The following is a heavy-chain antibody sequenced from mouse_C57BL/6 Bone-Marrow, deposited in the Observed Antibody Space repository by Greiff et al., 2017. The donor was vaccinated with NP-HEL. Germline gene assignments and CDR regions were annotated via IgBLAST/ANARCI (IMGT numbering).Heavy chain of an antibody. V-gene: IGHV5-6*01. D-gene: IGHD2-4*01. J-gene: IGHJ4*01. Sequence: VQLQQSGGDLVKPGGSLKLSCAASGFTFSSYGMSWVRQTPDKRLEWVATISSGGSYTYYPDSVKGRFTISRDNAKNTLYLQMSSLKSEDTAMYYCARPYDYDSYYAMDYWGQGTSVTVSS. CDR2: ISSGGSYT. CDR1: GFTFSSYG. CDR3: ARPYDYDSYYAMDY.